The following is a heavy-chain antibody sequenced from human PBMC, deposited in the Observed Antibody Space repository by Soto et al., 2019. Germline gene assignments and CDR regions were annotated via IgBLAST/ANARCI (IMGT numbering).Heavy chain of an antibody. D-gene: IGHD3-10*01. Sequence: SQTLSLTCTVSGGSISSSSYYWGWIRQPPGKGLEWIGSIYYSGSTYYNPSLKSRVTISVDTSKNQFSLKLSSVTAADTAVYYCARRGSPYYYGSGNYWGQGTLVTVSS. V-gene: IGHV4-39*01. CDR1: GGSISSSSYY. J-gene: IGHJ4*02. CDR3: ARRGSPYYYGSGNY. CDR2: IYYSGST.